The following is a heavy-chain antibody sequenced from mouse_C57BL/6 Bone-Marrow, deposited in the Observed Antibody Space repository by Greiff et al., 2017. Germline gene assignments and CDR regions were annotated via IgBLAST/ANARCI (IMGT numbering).Heavy chain of an antibody. CDR3: TRRLTGTRGGYYFDY. Sequence: EVKLVESGGGLVQPGGSMKLSCVASGFTFSNYWMNWVRQSPEKGLEWVAQIRLKSDNYATHYAESVKGRFTISRDDSKSSVYLQMNNLRAEDTGIYYCTRRLTGTRGGYYFDYWGQGTTLTVSS. J-gene: IGHJ2*01. CDR1: GFTFSNYW. D-gene: IGHD4-1*01. CDR2: IRLKSDNYAT. V-gene: IGHV6-3*01.